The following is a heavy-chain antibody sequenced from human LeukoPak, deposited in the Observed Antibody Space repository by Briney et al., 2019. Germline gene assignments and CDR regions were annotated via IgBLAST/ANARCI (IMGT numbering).Heavy chain of an antibody. CDR1: GFTVSAALAFTVGGSF. D-gene: IGHD5-24*01. CDR2: IYSNGNT. Sequence: QSGGSLRLSCAASGFTVSAALAFTVGGSFMSWVRQAPGKGLEWVSIIYSNGNTHYADSVRGRFTISRDNSMNTLYLQMNNLRAEDTAVYYCARTNNYAFDIWGLGTMVTVSS. V-gene: IGHV3-53*01. CDR3: ARTNNYAFDI. J-gene: IGHJ3*02.